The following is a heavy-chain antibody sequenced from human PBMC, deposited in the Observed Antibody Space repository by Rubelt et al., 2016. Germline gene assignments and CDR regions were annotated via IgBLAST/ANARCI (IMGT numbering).Heavy chain of an antibody. CDR1: GGSISSGSYY. V-gene: IGHV4-39*01. J-gene: IGHJ4*02. D-gene: IGHD5-18*01. Sequence: QLQLQESGPGLVKPSETLSLTCTVSGGSISSGSYYWGWVRQPPGKGLEWIGSIFYSGNSQYNPSLKRRVTTSVDTSKNQFSRKLRPVTAADTAVYYCARHPTALDIYYFDYWGQGTLVTVSS. CDR2: IFYSGNS. CDR3: ARHPTALDIYYFDY.